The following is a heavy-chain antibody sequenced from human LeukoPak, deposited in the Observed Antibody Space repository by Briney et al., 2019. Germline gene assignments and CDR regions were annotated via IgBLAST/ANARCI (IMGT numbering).Heavy chain of an antibody. CDR2: VNSDGRST. CDR3: VTGALWFGDGRC. Sequence: GGSLRLSCAASGFTFSSYWMHWVRQAPGKGLVWVSRVNSDGRSTDYADSVRGRFTISRDNAKNTVFLQMNSLRAEDTAVYYCVTGALWFGDGRCWGQGTLVTVSS. J-gene: IGHJ4*02. D-gene: IGHD3-10*01. V-gene: IGHV3-74*01. CDR1: GFTFSSYW.